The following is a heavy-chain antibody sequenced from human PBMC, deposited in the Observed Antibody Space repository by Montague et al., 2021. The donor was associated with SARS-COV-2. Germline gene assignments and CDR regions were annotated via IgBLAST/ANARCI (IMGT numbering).Heavy chain of an antibody. CDR3: ARGRTGTTFYYYYYYGMDV. CDR2: INHSGST. D-gene: IGHD1-7*01. J-gene: IGHJ6*02. V-gene: IGHV4-34*01. Sequence: SETLSLTCAVYGGSFSGYYWSWIRQPPGKGREWIGEINHSGSTNYNPSLKSRVTISVDTSKNQFSLKLSSVTAADTAVYYCARGRTGTTFYYYYYYGMDVWGQGTTVTVSS. CDR1: GGSFSGYY.